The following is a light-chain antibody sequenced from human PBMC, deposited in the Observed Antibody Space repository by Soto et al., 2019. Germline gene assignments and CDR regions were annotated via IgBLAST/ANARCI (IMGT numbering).Light chain of an antibody. CDR2: GTS. CDR3: QHYNNWPIT. CDR1: QSVASN. J-gene: IGKJ5*01. Sequence: XXXXXSVTXXCSASQSVASNLAWYQQKPGQAPRLLIYGTSTRATGVPARFSGSGSGTDFTLTISSLQAADFAVYHCQHYNNWPITFGQGTRLEI. V-gene: IGKV3-15*01.